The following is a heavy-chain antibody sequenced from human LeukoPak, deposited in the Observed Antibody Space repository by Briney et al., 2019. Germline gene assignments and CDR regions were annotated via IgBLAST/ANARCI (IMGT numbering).Heavy chain of an antibody. D-gene: IGHD2-2*01. Sequence: SQTLSLTCTVSGGSISSGSYYWSWIRQPAGKGLEWIGRIYTSGSTNYNPSLKSRVTISVDTSKNQFSLKLSSVTAADTAVYYCAREEYQLLKWGWFDPWGQGTLVTVSS. J-gene: IGHJ5*02. CDR1: GGSISSGSYY. CDR2: IYTSGST. CDR3: AREEYQLLKWGWFDP. V-gene: IGHV4-61*02.